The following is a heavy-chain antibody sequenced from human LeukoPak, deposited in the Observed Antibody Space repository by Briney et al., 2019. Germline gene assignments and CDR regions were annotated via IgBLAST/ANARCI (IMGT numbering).Heavy chain of an antibody. V-gene: IGHV4-34*01. CDR2: INHSGST. D-gene: IGHD3-3*01. J-gene: IGHJ6*03. CDR3: ARGARTYYDFWSGYSRVDYYYYMDV. Sequence: PSETLSLTCAVYGGSFSGYYWSWIRQPPGKGLEWIGEINHSGSTNYNPSLKSRVTISVDTSKNQFSLKLSSVTAADTAVYYCARGARTYYDFWSGYSRVDYYYYMDVRGKGTTVTVSS. CDR1: GGSFSGYY.